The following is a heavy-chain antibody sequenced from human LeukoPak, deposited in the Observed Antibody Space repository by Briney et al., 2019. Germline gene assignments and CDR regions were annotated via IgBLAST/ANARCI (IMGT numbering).Heavy chain of an antibody. Sequence: ASVTVSCKSSGYTCTSYGISWVRQAPGQGLEWMGWISANNGNTNYAQKLQGRVTITTDTSTSTAYMELRSLRFDDTAVYYCARGNNYYYGMDVWGQGTTVTVSS. CDR3: ARGNNYYYGMDV. J-gene: IGHJ6*02. V-gene: IGHV1-18*01. CDR2: ISANNGNT. CDR1: GYTCTSYG. D-gene: IGHD4-11*01.